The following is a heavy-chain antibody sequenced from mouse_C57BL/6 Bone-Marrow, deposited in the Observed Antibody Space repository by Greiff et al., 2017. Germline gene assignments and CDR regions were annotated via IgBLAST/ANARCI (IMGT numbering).Heavy chain of an antibody. CDR1: GYSFTSYG. V-gene: IGHV1-81*01. Sequence: VQLQQSGAELARPGASVKLSCKASGYSFTSYGISWVKQSNGQGLEWIGEIYPRSGSTYYNEKFKGKATLTVDKSSSTAYMELRSLTSEDSAVYCCAREGDYDDYWGQGTTLTVSS. J-gene: IGHJ2*01. CDR3: AREGDYDDY. D-gene: IGHD2-4*01. CDR2: IYPRSGST.